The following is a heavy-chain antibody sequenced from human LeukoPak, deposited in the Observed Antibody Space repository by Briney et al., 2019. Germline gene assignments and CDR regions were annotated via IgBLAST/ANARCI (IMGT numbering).Heavy chain of an antibody. CDR2: INPNSGGT. V-gene: IGHV1-2*02. J-gene: IGHJ4*02. CDR1: GYTFTGYY. CDR3: ARLPSSGWYWGVVDY. D-gene: IGHD6-19*01. Sequence: GASVKVSCKASGYTFTGYYMHWVRQAPGQGLEWMGWINPNSGGTNYAQKFQGRVTMTRDTSISTAYMELSRLRSDDTAVYYCARLPSSGWYWGVVDYWGQGTLVTVSS.